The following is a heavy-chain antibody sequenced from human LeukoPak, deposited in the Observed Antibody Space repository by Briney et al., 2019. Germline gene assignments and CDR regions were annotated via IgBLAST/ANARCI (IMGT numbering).Heavy chain of an antibody. J-gene: IGHJ4*02. CDR3: ARDPEGYSSRIDPADGIRVCYFDY. V-gene: IGHV3-33*08. Sequence: PGGSLRLSCAASGFTFSNFAVYWVRQSPGKGLEWVAVIWYDGSNKYYAESVKGRFTISRDNSKNTLYLQMNSLRAEDTAVYYCARDPEGYSSRIDPADGIRVCYFDYWGQGTLVTVSS. D-gene: IGHD6-13*01. CDR1: GFTFSNFA. CDR2: IWYDGSNK.